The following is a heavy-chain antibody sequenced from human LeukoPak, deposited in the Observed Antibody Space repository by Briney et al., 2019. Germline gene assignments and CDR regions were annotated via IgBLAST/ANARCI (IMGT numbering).Heavy chain of an antibody. Sequence: ASVKVSCKASGYTFTSYGISWVRQAPGQGLEWMGWISAYNGNTNYAQKLQGRVTMTRDTSTSTVYMELSSLRSEDTAVYYCARDSSSNYYYSMDVWGQGTTVTVSS. CDR3: ARDSSSNYYYSMDV. D-gene: IGHD6-6*01. CDR1: GYTFTSYG. V-gene: IGHV1-18*01. J-gene: IGHJ6*02. CDR2: ISAYNGNT.